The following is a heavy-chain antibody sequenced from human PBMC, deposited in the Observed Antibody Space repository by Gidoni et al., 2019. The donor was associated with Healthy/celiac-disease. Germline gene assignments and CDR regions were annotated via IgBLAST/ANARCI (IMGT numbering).Heavy chain of an antibody. Sequence: QVQLVESGGGVVQPGRSLRLSCAASGFTFSSYAMHWVRPAPGKGLEWVAVISYDGSNKYYADSVKGRFTISRDNSKNTLYLQMNSLRAEDTAVYYCARESPDYYGMDVWGQGTTVTVSS. CDR1: GFTFSSYA. CDR3: ARESPDYYGMDV. V-gene: IGHV3-30-3*01. CDR2: ISYDGSNK. J-gene: IGHJ6*02.